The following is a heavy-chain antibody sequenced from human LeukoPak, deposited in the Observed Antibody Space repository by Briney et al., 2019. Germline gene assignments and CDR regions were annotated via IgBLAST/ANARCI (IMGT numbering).Heavy chain of an antibody. CDR1: GFTFSSYA. Sequence: GGPLRLSCAASGFTFSSYAMSWVRQAPGKGLEWVSAISGSGGSTYYADSVKGRFTISRDNSKNTLYLQMNSLRAEDTAVYYCAKVPWEFHYFDYWGQGTLVTVSS. CDR3: AKVPWEFHYFDY. J-gene: IGHJ4*02. CDR2: ISGSGGST. V-gene: IGHV3-23*01. D-gene: IGHD1-26*01.